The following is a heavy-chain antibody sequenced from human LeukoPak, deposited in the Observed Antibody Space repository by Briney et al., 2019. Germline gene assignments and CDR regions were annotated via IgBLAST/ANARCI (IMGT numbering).Heavy chain of an antibody. CDR3: ARDCSSTICYDTPDFDY. J-gene: IGHJ4*02. Sequence: GGSLRLSCAASGFTFSTYSMNWVRQAPGKGLEWVSYISTSSSIIYYAYSVKGRFTISRDNAKNSLYLQMNSLRAEDTAVYFCARDCSSTICYDTPDFDYWGQGTLVTVSS. CDR2: ISTSSSII. CDR1: GFTFSTYS. D-gene: IGHD2-2*01. V-gene: IGHV3-48*01.